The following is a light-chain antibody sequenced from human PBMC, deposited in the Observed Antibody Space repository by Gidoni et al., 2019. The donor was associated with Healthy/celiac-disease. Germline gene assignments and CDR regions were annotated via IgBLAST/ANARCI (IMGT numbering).Light chain of an antibody. CDR2: DAS. J-gene: IGKJ4*01. CDR1: QDISNY. Sequence: EIQMTQSPPSLSASVGDRVTVTCQASQDISNYLNWYQQKPGKAPKLLIYDASNLATGVPSRFSGSGSGTDFTFTISSLQSEDIATYYCQQYDNRLALTFGGGTKVEIK. CDR3: QQYDNRLALT. V-gene: IGKV1-33*01.